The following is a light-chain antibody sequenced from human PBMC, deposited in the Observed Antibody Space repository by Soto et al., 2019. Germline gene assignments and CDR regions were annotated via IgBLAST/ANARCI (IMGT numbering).Light chain of an antibody. V-gene: IGKV3-15*01. Sequence: ILMTQYPATLSVSPGERATLSCRASQSLGGSLAWYQQKPGQAPRLLIYGASTRVAGIPARFSGSASGTDFTLTISSLQSEDFAVYYCQQYKNGWTFGQGTKVDIK. CDR3: QQYKNGWT. CDR2: GAS. CDR1: QSLGGS. J-gene: IGKJ1*01.